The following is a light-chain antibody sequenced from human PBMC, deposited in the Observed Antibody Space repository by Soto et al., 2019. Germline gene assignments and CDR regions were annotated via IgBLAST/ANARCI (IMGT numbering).Light chain of an antibody. J-gene: IGLJ1*01. CDR2: RND. CDR3: AKWDDSLRVYV. CDR1: NSRSGSNY. V-gene: IGLV1-47*01. Sequence: QSVLSQPPSASGTPGQRVTISCSTTNSRSGSNYVYWYQQLPGAAPKLLIYRNDQRPSGVPDRFSASKSGTSASLAISGLRSEDEADYFCAKWDDSLRVYVXGGGTKVPVL.